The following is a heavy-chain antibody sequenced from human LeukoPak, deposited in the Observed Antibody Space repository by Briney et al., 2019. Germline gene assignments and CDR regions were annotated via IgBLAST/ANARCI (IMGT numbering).Heavy chain of an antibody. D-gene: IGHD2-2*01. J-gene: IGHJ6*02. Sequence: GGSLRLSCTASGFTFSDYWMHWVRQAPGKGLEWVANIKQDGSEKYYVDSVKGRFTISRDNAKNSLYLQMNSLRAEDTAVYYCARDGIVVVPAANAYYYYGMDVWGQGTTVTVSS. CDR1: GFTFSDYW. V-gene: IGHV3-7*04. CDR3: ARDGIVVVPAANAYYYYGMDV. CDR2: IKQDGSEK.